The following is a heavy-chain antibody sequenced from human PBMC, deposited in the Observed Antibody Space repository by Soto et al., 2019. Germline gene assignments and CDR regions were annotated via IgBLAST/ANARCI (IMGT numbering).Heavy chain of an antibody. CDR3: ARVRAFSFDY. D-gene: IGHD3-3*02. CDR1: EFTFGDYN. Sequence: VQLVESGGGLVKPGGSLRLSCAASEFTFGDYNMNWVRQAPGKGLEWVSSISGSSSYIFYADSVKGRFTISRDNANKSLYLQMNSLRAEDTAVYFCARVRAFSFDYWGQGTLVTVSS. J-gene: IGHJ4*02. V-gene: IGHV3-21*01. CDR2: ISGSSSYI.